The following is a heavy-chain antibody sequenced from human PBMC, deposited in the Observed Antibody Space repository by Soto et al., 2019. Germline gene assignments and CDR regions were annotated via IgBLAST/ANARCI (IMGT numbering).Heavy chain of an antibody. V-gene: IGHV1-69*13. D-gene: IGHD1-26*01. J-gene: IGHJ5*02. Sequence: ASVKVSCKASGGTFSSYAISWVRQAPGQGLEWMGGIIPIFGTANYAQKFQGRVTITADESTSTAYMELSSLRSEDTAVYYCARAIVGPTTTGWIDPWGQGTLVTVSS. CDR2: IIPIFGTA. CDR1: GGTFSSYA. CDR3: ARAIVGPTTTGWIDP.